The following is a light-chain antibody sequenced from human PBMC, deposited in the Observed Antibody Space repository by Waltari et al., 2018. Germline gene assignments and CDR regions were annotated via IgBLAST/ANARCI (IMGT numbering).Light chain of an antibody. Sequence: DIVMTQSPDSLAVSLGERATINCKSSQSVLYTSNNKNNLAWFQQKPGQPPKLLIYWASTREIGVPDRFSGSGSGTDFSLTISSLQAEDVAVYFCQQFHSTPITFGQGTRLEI. J-gene: IGKJ5*01. CDR2: WAS. CDR3: QQFHSTPIT. V-gene: IGKV4-1*01. CDR1: QSVLYTSNNKNN.